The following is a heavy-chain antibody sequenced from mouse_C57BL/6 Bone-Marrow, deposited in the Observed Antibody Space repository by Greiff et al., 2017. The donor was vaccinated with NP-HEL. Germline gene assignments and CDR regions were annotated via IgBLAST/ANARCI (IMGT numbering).Heavy chain of an antibody. V-gene: IGHV1-7*01. J-gene: IGHJ3*01. CDR2: INPSSGYT. D-gene: IGHD2-3*01. CDR3: AKFTIYDGYYWFAY. CDR1: GYTFTSSW. Sequence: QVQLKQSGAELAQPGASVKLSCKASGYTFTSSWMHWVKQRPGPGLEWIGYINPSSGYTKYHQQFKDKAPLTADKSSSTAYMQLSSLTYEDSAVYYLAKFTIYDGYYWFAYWCQGTLVTVSA.